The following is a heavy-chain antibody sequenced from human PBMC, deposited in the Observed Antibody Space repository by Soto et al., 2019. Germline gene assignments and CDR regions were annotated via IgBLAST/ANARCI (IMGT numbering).Heavy chain of an antibody. V-gene: IGHV4-34*01. J-gene: IGHJ3*02. CDR3: ARGGPPAHPPIVVVPAARLYAFDI. Sequence: SETLSLTCAVYGGSFSGYYWSWIRQPPGKGLEWIGEINHSGSTNYNPSLKSRVTISVDTSKNQFSLKLSSVTAADTAVYYCARGGPPAHPPIVVVPAARLYAFDIWGQGTMVTVSS. CDR1: GGSFSGYY. CDR2: INHSGST. D-gene: IGHD2-2*01.